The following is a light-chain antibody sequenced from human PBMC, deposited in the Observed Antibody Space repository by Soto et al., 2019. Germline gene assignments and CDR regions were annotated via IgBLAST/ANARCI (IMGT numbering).Light chain of an antibody. Sequence: EIVLAQSPGTLSLSPGERATLSCRASQSVTNSFLAWYQQKPGQAPRLLIYGASRRATGIPDRFTGSGSGTDFTLTISRLEPEDFAVYYCQQYVSSPWAFGQGTRWR. CDR3: QQYVSSPWA. CDR1: QSVTNSF. J-gene: IGKJ5*01. CDR2: GAS. V-gene: IGKV3-20*01.